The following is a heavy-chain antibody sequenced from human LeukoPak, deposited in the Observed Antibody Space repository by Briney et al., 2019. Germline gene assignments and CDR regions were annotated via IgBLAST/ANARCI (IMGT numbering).Heavy chain of an antibody. CDR3: ARVITGSTYGQFDF. V-gene: IGHV3-74*01. CDR2: INSDGSRT. D-gene: IGHD5-18*01. CDR1: GFTFSDYL. Sequence: TGGSLRLSCTASGFTFSDYLMHWVRQAPGKGLVWVSRINSDGSRTNYADCVKGRFTISRDNAKNTVFLQMITLTAEDAAVYYCARVITGSTYGQFDFWGQGALATVSS. J-gene: IGHJ4*02.